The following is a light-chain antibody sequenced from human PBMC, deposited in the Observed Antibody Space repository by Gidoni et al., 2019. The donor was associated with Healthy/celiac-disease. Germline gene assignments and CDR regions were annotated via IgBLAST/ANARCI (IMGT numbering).Light chain of an antibody. Sequence: QSALTQPASVSGSPGQSITISCTGTSSDVGGYKYVSWDQPHPGKSPKLMIYDVSYRPSGVANRFSGSKSGNTASLTISGLQAEDEADYYCSSYTSSSTYVFGTGTKVTVL. V-gene: IGLV2-14*01. J-gene: IGLJ1*01. CDR1: SSDVGGYKY. CDR3: SSYTSSSTYV. CDR2: DVS.